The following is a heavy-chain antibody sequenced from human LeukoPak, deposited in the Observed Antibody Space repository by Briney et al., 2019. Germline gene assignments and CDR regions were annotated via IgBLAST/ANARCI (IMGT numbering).Heavy chain of an antibody. CDR2: IRSSSSTI. V-gene: IGHV3-48*01. J-gene: IGHJ4*02. CDR1: GFTFSSYE. CDR3: ARDFPASY. Sequence: GGSLRLSCAASGFTFSSYEMNWVRQAPGKGLEWVSYIRSSSSTIYYADSVKGRFTISRDNAKNSLYLQMNSLRAEDTAVYYCARDFPASYWGQGTLVTVPS.